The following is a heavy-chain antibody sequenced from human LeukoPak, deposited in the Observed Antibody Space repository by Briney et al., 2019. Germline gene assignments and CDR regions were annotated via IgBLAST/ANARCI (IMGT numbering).Heavy chain of an antibody. D-gene: IGHD6-19*01. Sequence: PGGSLRLSCAGSGFTFSSYGMHWVRRAPGKGLEWVTFIRYDGSNKYYADSVKGRFTISRDNSKNTLYLQMNSLRAEDTAVYYCAKDRGSGWYFDYWGQGTLVTVSS. J-gene: IGHJ4*02. V-gene: IGHV3-30*02. CDR1: GFTFSSYG. CDR2: IRYDGSNK. CDR3: AKDRGSGWYFDY.